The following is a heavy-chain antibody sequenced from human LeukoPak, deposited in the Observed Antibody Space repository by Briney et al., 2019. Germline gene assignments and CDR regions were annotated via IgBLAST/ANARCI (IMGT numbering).Heavy chain of an antibody. CDR3: ARLGMRQQHPWSGSSYYYYYVDV. D-gene: IGHD6-13*01. V-gene: IGHV1-69*01. CDR2: IIPIFGTA. CDR1: GGTFSSYA. J-gene: IGHJ6*03. Sequence: SSVKVSCKASGGTFSSYAISWVRQAPGQGLEWMGGIIPIFGTANYAQKFQGRVTIAADESTSTAYMELSSLGSEDTAVYYCARLGMRQQHPWSGSSYYYYYVDVWGKGTTVTVSS.